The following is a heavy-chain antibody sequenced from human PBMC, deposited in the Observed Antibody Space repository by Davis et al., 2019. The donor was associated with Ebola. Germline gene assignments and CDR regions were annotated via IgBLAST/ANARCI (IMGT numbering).Heavy chain of an antibody. Sequence: SETLSLTCTVSGDSVSSGRYWWSWIRQSPGKGLEWIAYIYHTGSTNYNPSLTSRVTISVDTSKNQFSLRLSSVTAADTAVYYCARASIWGFADYWGQGTLVTVSS. D-gene: IGHD7-27*01. J-gene: IGHJ4*02. CDR1: GDSVSSGRYW. V-gene: IGHV4-61*01. CDR2: IYHTGST. CDR3: ARASIWGFADY.